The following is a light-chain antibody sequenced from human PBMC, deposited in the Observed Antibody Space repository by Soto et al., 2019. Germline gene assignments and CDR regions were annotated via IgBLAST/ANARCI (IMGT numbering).Light chain of an antibody. Sequence: QSALTQPASVSGSPGQSITISCTGTSSDVGAYNYVSWYQQHPGKAPKLMIYDVSNRPSGVSNRFSGSKSGNTASLTISGLQAEDEADYYCYSYTTSSTRVFGGGTKLTAL. CDR3: YSYTTSSTRV. J-gene: IGLJ2*01. CDR1: SSDVGAYNY. CDR2: DVS. V-gene: IGLV2-14*01.